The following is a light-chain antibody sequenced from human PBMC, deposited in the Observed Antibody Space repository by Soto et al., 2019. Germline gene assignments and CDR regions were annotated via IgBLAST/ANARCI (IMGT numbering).Light chain of an antibody. J-gene: IGKJ1*01. CDR1: QSVSSSY. V-gene: IGKV3-20*01. Sequence: EIVLTQSPGTLSLSPGERATLSCRASQSVSSSYLAWYQQKPGQAPRLLIYGASSGATGIPDRFSGSGSGTDFTLTISRWEPEDFAVYYCQQYGSSPPAWTFGKGTKV. CDR3: QQYGSSPPAWT. CDR2: GAS.